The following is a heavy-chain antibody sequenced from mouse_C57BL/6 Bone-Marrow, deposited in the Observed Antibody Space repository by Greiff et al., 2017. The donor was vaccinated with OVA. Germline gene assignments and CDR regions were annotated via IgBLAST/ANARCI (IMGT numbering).Heavy chain of an antibody. V-gene: IGHV1-72*01. CDR1: GYTFTSYW. J-gene: IGHJ3*01. CDR2: IDPNSGGT. D-gene: IGHD2-2*01. CDR3: ARESTMVTGFAY. Sequence: QVQLKQPGAELVKPGASVKLSCKASGYTFTSYWMHWVKQRPGRGLEWIGRIDPNSGGTKYNEKFKSKATLTVDKPSSTAYMQLSSLTSEDSAVYYCARESTMVTGFAYWGQGTLVTVSA.